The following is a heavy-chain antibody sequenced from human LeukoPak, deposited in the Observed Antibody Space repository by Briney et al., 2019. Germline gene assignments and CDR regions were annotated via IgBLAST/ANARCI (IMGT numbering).Heavy chain of an antibody. J-gene: IGHJ4*02. CDR3: AKDRRAGSYDY. D-gene: IGHD3-10*01. CDR2: ISGSGGNT. CDR1: GFTFSTLA. V-gene: IGHV3-23*01. Sequence: GGSLRLSCAASGFTFSTLAMIWVRQPPGKGLEWVSAISGSGGNTYYADSVKGRFTISRDNSKNTLYLQMNSLRAEDTAVYYCAKDRRAGSYDYWGQGTLVTVSS.